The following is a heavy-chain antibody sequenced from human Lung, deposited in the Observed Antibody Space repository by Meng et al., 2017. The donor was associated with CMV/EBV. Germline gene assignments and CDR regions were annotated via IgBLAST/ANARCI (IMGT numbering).Heavy chain of an antibody. Sequence: QVKLVQSGSELKKPGASVRISCKASGYTFTTYGMNGVRQAPGQGLEWMGWINTNTGKPTYAQGLTGRFVFSLDTSDSTAYLQISSLKAEDTAVYYCARDSEAADYWGQGTLVTVSS. J-gene: IGHJ4*02. CDR1: GYTFTTYG. V-gene: IGHV7-4-1*02. D-gene: IGHD6-25*01. CDR3: ARDSEAADY. CDR2: INTNTGKP.